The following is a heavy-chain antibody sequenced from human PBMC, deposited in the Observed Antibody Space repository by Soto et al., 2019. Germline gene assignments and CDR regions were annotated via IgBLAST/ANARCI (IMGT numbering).Heavy chain of an antibody. CDR2: IIPIFGTA. V-gene: IGHV1-69*01. CDR1: GGTFSSYA. J-gene: IGHJ4*02. Sequence: VKVSCKASGGTFSSYAISWVRQAPGQGLEWMGGIIPIFGTANYAQKFQGRVTITADESTSTAYMELSSLRSEDTAVYYCARSPPGIVGAIMDFDYWGQGTLVTVS. CDR3: ARSPPGIVGAIMDFDY. D-gene: IGHD1-26*01.